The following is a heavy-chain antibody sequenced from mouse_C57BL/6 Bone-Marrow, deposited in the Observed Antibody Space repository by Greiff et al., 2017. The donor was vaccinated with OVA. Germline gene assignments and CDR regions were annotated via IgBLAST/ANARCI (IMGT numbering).Heavy chain of an antibody. CDR3: TRVYYSNPWFAY. Sequence: EVQLVASGEGLVKPGGSLKLSCAASGFTFRSYAMSWVRQTPEKRLEWVAYISSGGDYIYYADTVKGRFTISRDNARNTLYLQMSSLKSEDTAMDYCTRVYYSNPWFAYWGQGTLVTVSA. J-gene: IGHJ3*01. V-gene: IGHV5-9-1*02. D-gene: IGHD2-5*01. CDR1: GFTFRSYA. CDR2: ISSGGDYI.